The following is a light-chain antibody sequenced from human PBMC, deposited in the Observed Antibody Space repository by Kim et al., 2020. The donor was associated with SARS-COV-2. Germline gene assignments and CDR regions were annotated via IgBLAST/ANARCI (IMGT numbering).Light chain of an antibody. J-gene: IGLJ2*01. Sequence: DKYACWYQQKPGQSPVLVIYQDRKRPSGIPERFSGSNSGNTATLTISGTQAMDEADYYCQAWDSSTDVVFGGGTQLTVL. V-gene: IGLV3-1*01. CDR3: QAWDSSTDVV. CDR1: DKY. CDR2: QDR.